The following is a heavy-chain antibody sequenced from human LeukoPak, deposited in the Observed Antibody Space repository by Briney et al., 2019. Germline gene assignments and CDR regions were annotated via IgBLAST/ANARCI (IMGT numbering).Heavy chain of an antibody. Sequence: GGSLRLSCAASGFTFSSYGMHWVRQAPGKGLEWVVVISYDGINKYYADSVKGRFTSSRDNSKNTLYLQMNSLRAEDTAVYYCARVDDVGATQRSFDYWGQGTLVTVSS. CDR2: ISYDGINK. CDR3: ARVDDVGATQRSFDY. CDR1: GFTFSSYG. D-gene: IGHD1-26*01. V-gene: IGHV3-30*03. J-gene: IGHJ4*02.